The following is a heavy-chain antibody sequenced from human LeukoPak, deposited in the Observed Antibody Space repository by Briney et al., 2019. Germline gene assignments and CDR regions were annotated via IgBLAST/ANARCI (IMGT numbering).Heavy chain of an antibody. J-gene: IGHJ4*02. CDR1: GFTFSSYG. V-gene: IGHV3-30*18. CDR2: ISYDGSNK. D-gene: IGHD3-3*01. CDR3: AKTPILGVVATSYDY. Sequence: GGSLTLSCAASGFTFSSYGMHWVRQAPGKGLEWVAVISYDGSNKYYADSVKGRFTISRDNSKNTLYLQMNSLRAEDTAVYYCAKTPILGVVATSYDYWGQGTLVTVSS.